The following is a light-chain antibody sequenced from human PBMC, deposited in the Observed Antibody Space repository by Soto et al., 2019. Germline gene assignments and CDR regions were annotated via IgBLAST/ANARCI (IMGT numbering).Light chain of an antibody. V-gene: IGKV3-20*01. CDR1: QSLSSSS. CDR3: HQYGSSPLT. J-gene: IGKJ4*01. Sequence: EIVLTQSPGTLSLSPGERGTLSCRAGQSLSSSSLAWYQQKPGQAPRLLIYGASNRATGVPDRVSGGGSGTYFSLTISGLEIKDFAVYYWHQYGSSPLTFGGGTKVEI. CDR2: GAS.